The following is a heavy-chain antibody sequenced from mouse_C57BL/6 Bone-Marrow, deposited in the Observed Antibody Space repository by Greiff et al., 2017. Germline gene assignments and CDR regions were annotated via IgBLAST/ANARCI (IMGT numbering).Heavy chain of an antibody. Sequence: EVHLVESGGGLVQPGGSLSLSCAASGFTFTDYYMSWVRQPPGKALEWLGFIRNKANGYTTEYSASVKGRFTISRDNSQSILYLQMNALRAEDSATYYCARYGYDVYYYAMDYWGQGTSVTVSS. J-gene: IGHJ4*01. V-gene: IGHV7-3*01. CDR1: GFTFTDYY. CDR3: ARYGYDVYYYAMDY. D-gene: IGHD2-2*01. CDR2: IRNKANGYTT.